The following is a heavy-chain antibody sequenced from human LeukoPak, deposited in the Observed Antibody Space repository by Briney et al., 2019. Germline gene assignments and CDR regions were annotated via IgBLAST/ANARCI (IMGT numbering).Heavy chain of an antibody. J-gene: IGHJ4*02. D-gene: IGHD6-19*01. Sequence: SGPTPVNPTQTLTLTCTFSGFSLSTSGVGVGWIRQPPGKALEWLALIYWDDDKRYSPSLKSRLTITKDTSKTQVVLTMTNMDPVDTATYYCAHIPGDGSGRLFDYWGQGTLVTVSS. CDR2: IYWDDDK. CDR1: GFSLSTSGVG. V-gene: IGHV2-5*02. CDR3: AHIPGDGSGRLFDY.